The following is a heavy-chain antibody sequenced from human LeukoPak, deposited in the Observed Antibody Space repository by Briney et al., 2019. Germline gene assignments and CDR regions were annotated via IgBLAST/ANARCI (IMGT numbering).Heavy chain of an antibody. CDR3: TRNEKYSSTA. J-gene: IGHJ5*02. CDR2: IYHSGST. CDR1: GYSISSGYY. D-gene: IGHD6-13*01. V-gene: IGHV4-38-2*02. Sequence: SETLSLTCTVSGYSISSGYYWGWIRQPPGKGLEWIGSIYHSGSTYYSPSLKSRVTISVDTSRNQFSLRLSSVTAADTAVYYCTRNEKYSSTAWGQGTLVTVSS.